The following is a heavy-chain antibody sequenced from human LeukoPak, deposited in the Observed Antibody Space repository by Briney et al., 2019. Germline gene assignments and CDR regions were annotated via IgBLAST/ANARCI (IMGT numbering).Heavy chain of an antibody. V-gene: IGHV1-8*01. CDR3: ARPPGSGYSFDY. J-gene: IGHJ4*02. D-gene: IGHD3-22*01. Sequence: ASVKVSCKASGYTFTSYDINWVRQATGQGREWMGWMNPNSGNTGYAQKFQGRVTMTSNTSTRTAYMELSSLRSEDTAVYYCARPPGSGYSFDYWGQGTLVTVSS. CDR2: MNPNSGNT. CDR1: GYTFTSYD.